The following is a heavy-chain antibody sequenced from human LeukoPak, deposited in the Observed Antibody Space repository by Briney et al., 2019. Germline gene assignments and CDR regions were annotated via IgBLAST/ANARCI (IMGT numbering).Heavy chain of an antibody. CDR1: GFTFSSYW. CDR2: IKQDGSEK. D-gene: IGHD3-22*01. Sequence: GTSLRLSCAASGFTFSSYWMSWVRQAPGKGLEWVANIKQDGSEKYYVDSVKGRFTISRDNAKNSLYLQMNSLRAEDTAVYYCAREYDYYDSSGDDYWGQGTLVTVSS. V-gene: IGHV3-7*01. J-gene: IGHJ4*02. CDR3: AREYDYYDSSGDDY.